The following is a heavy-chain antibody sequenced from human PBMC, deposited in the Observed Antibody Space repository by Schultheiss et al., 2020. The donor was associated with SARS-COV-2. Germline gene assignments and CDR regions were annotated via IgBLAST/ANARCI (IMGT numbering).Heavy chain of an antibody. Sequence: GGSLRLSCKASGYTFSIYGISWVRQAPGQGLEWMGWINTNTGNPTYAQGFTGRFVFSLDTSVSTVYLQISSLKAEDTAVYYCAREQLGYCSSTSRYGCNWLDPWGQGTLVTVSS. J-gene: IGHJ5*02. CDR1: GYTFSIYG. D-gene: IGHD2-2*01. V-gene: IGHV7-4-1*02. CDR3: AREQLGYCSSTSRYGCNWLDP. CDR2: INTNTGNP.